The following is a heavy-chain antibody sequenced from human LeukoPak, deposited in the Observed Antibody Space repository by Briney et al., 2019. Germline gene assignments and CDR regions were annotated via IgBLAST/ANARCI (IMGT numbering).Heavy chain of an antibody. D-gene: IGHD4-17*01. V-gene: IGHV4-59*01. CDR3: ARVGGMTTVNNAAFDV. CDR1: GGSISSYY. J-gene: IGHJ3*01. Sequence: SETLSLTCTVSGGSISSYYWSWVRQPPGKGLEWIGYIYYSGSTNYNPSLKSRLTISLDTPKNQFSLKLTSVTAADTAIYYCARVGGMTTVNNAAFDVWGQGTMVTVSS. CDR2: IYYSGST.